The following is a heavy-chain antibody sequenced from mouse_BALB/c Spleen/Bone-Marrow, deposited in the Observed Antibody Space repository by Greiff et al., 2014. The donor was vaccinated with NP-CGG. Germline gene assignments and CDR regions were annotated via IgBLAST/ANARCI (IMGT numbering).Heavy chain of an antibody. CDR3: ARERDYDYAYDMDY. Sequence: VQLQQSGAELVKPGASVKLSCTASGFNIKDTYMQWVKQRPEQGLEWIGRIDPANGNTKYDPKFQGKATITADKSSNTAYLQLSSLTSEDTAVYYGARERDYDYAYDMDYWGQGTSVTVS. J-gene: IGHJ4*01. CDR1: GFNIKDTY. V-gene: IGHV14-3*02. D-gene: IGHD2-4*01. CDR2: IDPANGNT.